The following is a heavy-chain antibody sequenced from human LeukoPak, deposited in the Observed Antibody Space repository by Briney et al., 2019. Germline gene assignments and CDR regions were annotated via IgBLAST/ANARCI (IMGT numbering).Heavy chain of an antibody. D-gene: IGHD1-14*01. V-gene: IGHV3-21*01. Sequence: PGGSLRLSCAASGFTFSSYSMHWVRQAPGKGLEWVSSISSSSSYIYYADSVKGRFTISRDNAKNSLYLQMNSLRAEDTAVYYCARVGSTKTGGWGQGTLVTVSS. CDR2: ISSSSSYI. CDR3: ARVGSTKTGG. J-gene: IGHJ4*02. CDR1: GFTFSSYS.